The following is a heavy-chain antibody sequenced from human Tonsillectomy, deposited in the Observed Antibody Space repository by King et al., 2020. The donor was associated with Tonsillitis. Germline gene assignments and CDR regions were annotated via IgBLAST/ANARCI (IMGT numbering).Heavy chain of an antibody. CDR1: GGTFSSYV. D-gene: IGHD3-16*02. Sequence: VQLVESGAEVKKPGSSVKVSCKASGGTFSSYVINWVRQAPGQGLEFMGGSIPIFGTVNYAQKFQGRVTSTADEPTTTAYMELSSLRSEDTAKYYCAIYIWRSYRPYFDYGGQGTRVTVPS. J-gene: IGHJ4*02. CDR3: AIYIWRSYRPYFDY. CDR2: SIPIFGTV. V-gene: IGHV1-69*01.